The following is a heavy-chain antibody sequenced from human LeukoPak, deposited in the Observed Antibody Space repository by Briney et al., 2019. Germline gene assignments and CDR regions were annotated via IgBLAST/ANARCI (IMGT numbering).Heavy chain of an antibody. CDR3: ARVTMVRGVIIFNYYYYMDV. Sequence: GGSLRLSCVASGFTFSSHSMNWVRQAPGKGLEWVSSISSSSSYIYYADSVKGRFTISRDNAKNSLYLQMTSLRAEDTAVYYCARVTMVRGVIIFNYYYYMDVWGKGTTVTVSS. V-gene: IGHV3-21*01. J-gene: IGHJ6*03. CDR2: ISSSSSYI. CDR1: GFTFSSHS. D-gene: IGHD3-10*01.